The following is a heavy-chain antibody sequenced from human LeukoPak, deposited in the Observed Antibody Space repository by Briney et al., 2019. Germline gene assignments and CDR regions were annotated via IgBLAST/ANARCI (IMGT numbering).Heavy chain of an antibody. D-gene: IGHD3-22*01. Sequence: GGSLRLSCAASGFTFSSYSMNWVRQAPGKGLEWVSYISSSSSTIYYADSVKGRFTISRDNAKNSLYLQMNSLRAEDTAVYYCASHDRDSSGYSVRNYYGMDVWGQGTTVTVSS. J-gene: IGHJ6*02. CDR1: GFTFSSYS. CDR3: ASHDRDSSGYSVRNYYGMDV. V-gene: IGHV3-48*04. CDR2: ISSSSSTI.